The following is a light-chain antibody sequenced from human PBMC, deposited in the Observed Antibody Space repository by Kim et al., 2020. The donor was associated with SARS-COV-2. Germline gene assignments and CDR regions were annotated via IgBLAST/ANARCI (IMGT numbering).Light chain of an antibody. CDR2: NNR. Sequence: QSVTISCTGSSSNIWAGYGVHWYQQLPGTAPKLLIYNNRNRPSGVPDRFSGSRSGTSASLAITGLQAKDEADYYCQSYDSSLSGSVFGGGTQLTVL. J-gene: IGLJ2*01. V-gene: IGLV1-40*01. CDR1: SSNIWAGYG. CDR3: QSYDSSLSGSV.